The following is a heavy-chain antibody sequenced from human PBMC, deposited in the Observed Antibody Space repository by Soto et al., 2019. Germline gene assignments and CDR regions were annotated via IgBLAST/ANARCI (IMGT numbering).Heavy chain of an antibody. V-gene: IGHV4-39*01. J-gene: IGHJ5*02. CDR2: IYYSGST. CDR1: GGSISSSSYY. D-gene: IGHD2-15*01. CDR3: ARQVHIVVVVAAQRINWFDP. Sequence: SETLSLTCTVSGGSISSSSYYWGWIRQPPGKGLEWIGSIYYSGSTYYNPSLKSRVTTSVDTSKNQFSLKLSSVTAADTAVYYCARQVHIVVVVAAQRINWFDPWGQGTLVTVSS.